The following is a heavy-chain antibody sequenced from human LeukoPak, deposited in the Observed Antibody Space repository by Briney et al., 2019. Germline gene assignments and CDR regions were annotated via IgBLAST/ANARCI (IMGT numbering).Heavy chain of an antibody. CDR3: ARGRTYYDFWSGYYIGLNWFDP. V-gene: IGHV4-34*01. CDR2: INHSGCT. CDR1: GGSFSGYY. D-gene: IGHD3-3*01. J-gene: IGHJ5*02. Sequence: SETLSLTCAVYGGSFSGYYWSWIRQPPGKGLEWIGEINHSGCTNYNPSLKSRVTISVDTSKNQFSLKLSSVTAADTAVYYCARGRTYYDFWSGYYIGLNWFDPWGQGTLVTVSS.